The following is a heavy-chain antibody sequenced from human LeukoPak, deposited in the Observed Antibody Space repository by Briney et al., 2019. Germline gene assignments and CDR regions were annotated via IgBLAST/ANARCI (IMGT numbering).Heavy chain of an antibody. CDR2: ISSGSSAI. Sequence: GGSLRLTCEASGFTFTTYSMTWVRQAPGKGLEWVSIISSGSSAIFSADALKGRFTISRDDAKNLLYLDMNSLRAEDTAVYYCARGHTAVTRHFDFWGQGTLVTVSS. CDR3: ARGHTAVTRHFDF. D-gene: IGHD4-17*01. CDR1: GFTFTTYS. J-gene: IGHJ4*02. V-gene: IGHV3-21*01.